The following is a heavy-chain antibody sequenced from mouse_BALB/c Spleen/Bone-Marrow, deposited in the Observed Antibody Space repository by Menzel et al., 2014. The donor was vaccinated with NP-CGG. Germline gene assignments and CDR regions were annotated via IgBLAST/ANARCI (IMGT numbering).Heavy chain of an antibody. CDR1: GYTFTSYY. D-gene: IGHD2-1*01. CDR3: SRRGNFDVMDY. CDR2: INPSNGAN. V-gene: IGHV1S81*02. J-gene: IGHJ4*01. Sequence: QVQLQQSGAELVKPGASVKLSCKASGYTFTSYYMFWVKQRPGQGLEWIGGINPSNGANNFNEKFKSKATLTVDKSSSTSYKQTSSLTSEDSAVYYWSRRGNFDVMDYWGQGTSVTVSS.